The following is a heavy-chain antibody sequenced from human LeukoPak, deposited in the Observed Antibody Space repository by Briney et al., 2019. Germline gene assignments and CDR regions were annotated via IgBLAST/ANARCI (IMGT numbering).Heavy chain of an antibody. J-gene: IGHJ5*02. CDR1: GGSISSSY. D-gene: IGHD3-10*01. V-gene: IGHV4-4*09. Sequence: SETLSLTCTVSGGSISSSYWSWIRQPLGKGLEWIGYIHTSGNINYNPSLDSRVTMSMDTSKSQFSLKLSSVTAADTAVYYCASSYGQEFDPWGQGTLVTVSS. CDR3: ASSYGQEFDP. CDR2: IHTSGNI.